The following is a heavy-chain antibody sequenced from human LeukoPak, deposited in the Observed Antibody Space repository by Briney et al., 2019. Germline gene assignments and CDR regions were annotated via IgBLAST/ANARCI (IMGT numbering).Heavy chain of an antibody. D-gene: IGHD6-19*01. CDR1: GFAFDDYA. CDR3: ARGSDHASGWPYYFHY. V-gene: IGHV3-9*01. J-gene: IGHJ4*02. CDR2: ISWNSDTV. Sequence: GGSLRLSCAASGFAFDDYAMDWVRQVPGKGLEWVSGISWNSDTVGYADSVKGRFTISRDNAKNSLYLQMNSLRTDDTALYFCARGSDHASGWPYYFHYWGQGALVTVSS.